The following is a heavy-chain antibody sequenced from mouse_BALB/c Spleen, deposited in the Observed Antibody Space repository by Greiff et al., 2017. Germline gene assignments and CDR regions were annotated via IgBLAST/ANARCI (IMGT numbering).Heavy chain of an antibody. Sequence: VQLQQSGPELVKPGASVKMSCKASGYTFTSYVMHWVKQKPGQGLEWIGYINPYNDGTKYNEKFKGKATLTADKSSSTAYMELSGLTSEDSAVSECAGYYGSSYDWYFDVWGAGTTVTVSS. CDR1: GYTFTSYV. CDR2: INPYNDGT. V-gene: IGHV1-14*01. D-gene: IGHD1-1*01. CDR3: AGYYGSSYDWYFDV. J-gene: IGHJ1*01.